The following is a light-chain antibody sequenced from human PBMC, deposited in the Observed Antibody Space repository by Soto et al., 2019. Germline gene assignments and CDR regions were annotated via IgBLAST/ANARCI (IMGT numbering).Light chain of an antibody. J-gene: IGKJ5*01. CDR3: QQYNNWTIT. Sequence: EIVLTQSPGTLSLSPGERVTLSCRPSQSVSRSYLAWYQQKPGQSPRXXIYGASTRETGIPARFSGSGSGTEFTLTISSLQSEDFDVYYCQQYNNWTITFGQGTRLEIK. V-gene: IGKV3-15*01. CDR2: GAS. CDR1: QSVSRSY.